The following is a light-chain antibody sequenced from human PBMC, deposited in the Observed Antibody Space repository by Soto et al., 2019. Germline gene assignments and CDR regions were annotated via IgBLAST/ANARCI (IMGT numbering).Light chain of an antibody. V-gene: IGLV2-18*02. CDR2: DVS. CDR3: SSYTSSSTDV. Sequence: QSVLTQPPSVSGSPGQSVAISCTGTSSDVGGSNGVSWYQQPPGTAPKLMFYDVSNRPSGVPDRFSGSKSGNTASLTISGLQAEEEGDYYCSSYTSSSTDVFGTGTKLTVL. CDR1: SSDVGGSNG. J-gene: IGLJ1*01.